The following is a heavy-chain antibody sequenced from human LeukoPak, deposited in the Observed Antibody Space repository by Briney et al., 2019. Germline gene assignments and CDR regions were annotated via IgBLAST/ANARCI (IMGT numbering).Heavy chain of an antibody. Sequence: GGSLRLSCAASGFTFSSYAVSWVRQAPGKGLEWVSAISGSGGSTYYADSVKGRFTISRDNSKNTLYLQMNSLRAEDTAVYYCAREGLGYCSGGSCYDIWGQGTLVTVSS. CDR2: ISGSGGST. D-gene: IGHD2-15*01. CDR1: GFTFSSYA. V-gene: IGHV3-23*01. J-gene: IGHJ4*02. CDR3: AREGLGYCSGGSCYDI.